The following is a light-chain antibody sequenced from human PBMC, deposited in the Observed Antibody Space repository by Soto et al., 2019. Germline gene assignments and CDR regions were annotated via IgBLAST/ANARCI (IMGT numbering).Light chain of an antibody. V-gene: IGLV1-47*01. CDR2: RNN. Sequence: QSVLTQPPSASGTPGQRVTISCSGRSSDIGSNTVNWYQQLPGTAPKLLIYRNNQRPSGVPDRFSGSKSGTSASLAISGLRSEDEADYYCAAWDGSLSNVVFGGGTKLTVL. CDR3: AAWDGSLSNVV. CDR1: SSDIGSNT. J-gene: IGLJ2*01.